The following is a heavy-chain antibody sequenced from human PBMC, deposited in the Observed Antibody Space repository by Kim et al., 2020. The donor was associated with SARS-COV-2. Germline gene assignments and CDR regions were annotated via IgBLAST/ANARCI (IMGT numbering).Heavy chain of an antibody. Sequence: GGSLRLSCAASGFTFSSYAMHWVRQAPGKGLEWVAVISYDGSNKYYADSVKGRFTISRDNSKNTLYLQMNSLRAEDTAVYYCARVNLVAGTDYWGQGTLVTVSS. CDR2: ISYDGSNK. CDR1: GFTFSSYA. V-gene: IGHV3-30-3*01. D-gene: IGHD6-19*01. CDR3: ARVNLVAGTDY. J-gene: IGHJ4*02.